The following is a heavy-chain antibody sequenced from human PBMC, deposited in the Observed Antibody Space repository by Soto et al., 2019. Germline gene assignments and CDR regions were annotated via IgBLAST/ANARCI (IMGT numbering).Heavy chain of an antibody. CDR1: GFTFSSYA. CDR3: VKTYDFWSGYYNFGE. D-gene: IGHD3-3*01. Sequence: GGSLRLSCSASGFTFSSYAMHWVRQAPGKGLEYVSAISSNGGSTYYADSVKGRFTISRDNSKNTLYLQMSSLRAEDTAVYYCVKTYDFWSGYYNFGEWGQGSLVTVSS. J-gene: IGHJ4*02. V-gene: IGHV3-64D*08. CDR2: ISSNGGST.